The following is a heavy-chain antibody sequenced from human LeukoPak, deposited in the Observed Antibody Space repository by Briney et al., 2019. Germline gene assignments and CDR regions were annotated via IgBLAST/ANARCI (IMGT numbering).Heavy chain of an antibody. Sequence: GGSLRLSCAASGFTFSTFAMTWVRQAPGKGLEWVSSITGTHYTTYNTDSVKRRFTIPRDNSKNTLYLQMNSLRADDTAVYYCTKDPNGDYVGAFDPWGQGTLVTVSS. CDR3: TKDPNGDYVGAFDP. V-gene: IGHV3-23*01. J-gene: IGHJ5*02. CDR2: ITGTHYTT. D-gene: IGHD4-17*01. CDR1: GFTFSTFA.